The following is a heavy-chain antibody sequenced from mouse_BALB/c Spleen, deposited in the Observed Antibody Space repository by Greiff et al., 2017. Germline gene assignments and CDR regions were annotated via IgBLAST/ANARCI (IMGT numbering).Heavy chain of an antibody. CDR3: ARGELGLLGGFAY. J-gene: IGHJ3*01. V-gene: IGHV1S81*02. Sequence: QVQLKQPGAELVKPGASVKLSCKASGYTFTSYWMHWVKQRPGQGLEWIGEINPSNGRTNYNEKFKSKATLTVDKSSSTAYMQLSSLTSEDSAVYYCARGELGLLGGFAYWGQGTLVTVSA. D-gene: IGHD3-1*01. CDR1: GYTFTSYW. CDR2: INPSNGRT.